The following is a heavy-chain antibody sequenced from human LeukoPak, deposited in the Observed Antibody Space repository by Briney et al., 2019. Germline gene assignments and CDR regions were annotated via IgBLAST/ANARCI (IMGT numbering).Heavy chain of an antibody. Sequence: GGSLRLSCAASGFTLSSYSMNWVRQAPGKGLEWVSSISSSSSYIYYADSVKGRFTISRDNAKNSLYLQMNSLRAEDTAVYYCARDVVRGVISGGFDYWGQGTLVTVSS. CDR2: ISSSSSYI. J-gene: IGHJ4*02. CDR1: GFTLSSYS. D-gene: IGHD3-10*01. V-gene: IGHV3-21*01. CDR3: ARDVVRGVISGGFDY.